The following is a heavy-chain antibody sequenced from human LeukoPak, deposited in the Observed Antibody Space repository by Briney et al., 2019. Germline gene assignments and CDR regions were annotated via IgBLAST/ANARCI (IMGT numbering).Heavy chain of an antibody. CDR2: ISGSGGST. J-gene: IGHJ4*02. Sequence: PGGSLRLSCAASGFTFTSYAMSWVRQAPGKGLEWVSAISGSGGSTYYADSVKGRFTISRDNSKNTLYLQMNSLRAEDTAVYYCAKTGTPWYYFDYWGQGTLVTVSS. D-gene: IGHD6-13*01. CDR3: AKTGTPWYYFDY. V-gene: IGHV3-23*01. CDR1: GFTFTSYA.